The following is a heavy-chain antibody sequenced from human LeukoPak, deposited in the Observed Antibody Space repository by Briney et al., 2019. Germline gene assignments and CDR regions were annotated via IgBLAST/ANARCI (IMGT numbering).Heavy chain of an antibody. J-gene: IGHJ4*02. CDR3: VRRYYEYNVYHRHFDF. V-gene: IGHV3-74*03. CDR1: GFTLSRDW. Sequence: QSGGSLRLSCAASGFTLSRDWMHWVRQAPGKGLVWVSRISDDGSITTYADSVQGRFTISRDNAKSTVFLQMNSLRVEDTAVYFCVRRYYEYNVYHRHFDFWGQGILVTVSS. D-gene: IGHD3-22*01. CDR2: ISDDGSIT.